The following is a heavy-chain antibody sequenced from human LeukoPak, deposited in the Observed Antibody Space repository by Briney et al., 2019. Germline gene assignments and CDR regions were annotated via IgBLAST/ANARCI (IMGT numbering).Heavy chain of an antibody. D-gene: IGHD6-19*01. CDR2: ISAYNGNT. J-gene: IGHJ4*02. CDR1: GYTFTNYG. CDR3: ARDGRQWLVTPGDY. Sequence: ASVKVSCKASGYTFTNYGISWVRQAPGQGLEWMGWISAYNGNTIYAQKLQGRVTMTTETSTSTTYMELRSLRSDDTAVYYCARDGRQWLVTPGDYWGQGTLVTVSS. V-gene: IGHV1-18*01.